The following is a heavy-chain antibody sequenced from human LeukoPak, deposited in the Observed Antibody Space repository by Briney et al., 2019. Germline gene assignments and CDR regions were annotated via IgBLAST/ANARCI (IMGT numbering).Heavy chain of an antibody. Sequence: GASVKVSCKASGYTYNSYGIRWAPQASGKGFVWMIYLSAYNGNTNYAQKLQGRVTMTTDTSTSTAYMELRSLRSDDTAVYYCARATMVQGVITPPFDYWGQGTLVTVSS. CDR3: ARATMVQGVITPPFDY. D-gene: IGHD3-10*01. V-gene: IGHV1-18*01. CDR2: LSAYNGNT. CDR1: GYTYNSYG. J-gene: IGHJ4*02.